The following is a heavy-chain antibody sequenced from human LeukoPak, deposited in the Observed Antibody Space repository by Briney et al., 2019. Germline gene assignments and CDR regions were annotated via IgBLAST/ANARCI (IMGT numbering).Heavy chain of an antibody. D-gene: IGHD5-24*01. V-gene: IGHV4-4*02. CDR3: ATIGYYCMDV. Sequence: PSGTLSLTCAVSGGSISSSTNWWSWVRQPPGKGLEWIGEIYHSGGTNYNPSLKSRITISVDKSQNQFSLKVNSLTAADTAVYYCATIGYYCMDVWGKGTTVTVSS. CDR1: GGSISSSTNW. CDR2: IYHSGGT. J-gene: IGHJ6*03.